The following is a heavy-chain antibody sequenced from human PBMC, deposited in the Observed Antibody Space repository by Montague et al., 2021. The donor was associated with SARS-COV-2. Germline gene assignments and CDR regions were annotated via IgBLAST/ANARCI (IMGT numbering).Heavy chain of an antibody. J-gene: IGHJ6*03. CDR3: ARDSPHFDFWRGHYGDKYYMDI. D-gene: IGHD3-3*01. CDR1: GDSITSKTHY. V-gene: IGHV4-61*02. Sequence: TLSLTCTVSGDSITSKTHYWDWVRQPAGKGLEWIGRLLTSGATXFKPSLKSRLTISRDTSKNEFYLKLSSVTAADTAVYYCARDSPHFDFWRGHYGDKYYMDIWGKGTTVTVSS. CDR2: LLTSGAT.